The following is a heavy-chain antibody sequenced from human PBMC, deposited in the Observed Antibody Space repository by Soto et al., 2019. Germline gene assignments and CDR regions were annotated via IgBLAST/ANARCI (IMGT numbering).Heavy chain of an antibody. Sequence: ASVKVSCKASGYTFTSYGISWVRQAPGQGLEWMGWISAYNGNTNYAQKLQGRVTMTTDTSTSTAYMELRSLRSDDTAVYYCAREGYYYDSSGYFGIDYWGQGTLVTVYS. CDR3: AREGYYYDSSGYFGIDY. J-gene: IGHJ4*02. V-gene: IGHV1-18*01. D-gene: IGHD3-22*01. CDR1: GYTFTSYG. CDR2: ISAYNGNT.